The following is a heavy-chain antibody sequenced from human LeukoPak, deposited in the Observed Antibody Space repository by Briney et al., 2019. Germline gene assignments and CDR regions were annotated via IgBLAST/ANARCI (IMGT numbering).Heavy chain of an antibody. CDR1: GGTFSSYA. CDR3: ARDLSEEYYYYGMDV. V-gene: IGHV1-69*13. Sequence: GASVKVSCKASGGTFSSYAISWVRQAPGQGLEWIGGIIPIFGTANYAQKFQGRATITADESTSTAYMELSSLRSEDTAVYYCARDLSEEYYYYGMDVWGQGTTVTVSS. CDR2: IIPIFGTA. J-gene: IGHJ6*02.